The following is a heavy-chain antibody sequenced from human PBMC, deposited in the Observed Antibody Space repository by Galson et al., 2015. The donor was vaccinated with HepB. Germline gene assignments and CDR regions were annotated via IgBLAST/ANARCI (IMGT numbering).Heavy chain of an antibody. CDR2: IYHTGNT. CDR1: GQSITNSYY. V-gene: IGHV4-38-2*02. Sequence: LSLTCDVSGQSITNSYYWGWVRQPPGRWPEWIASIYHTGNTYYNPSFRRRATLSADSSKNQFSLKLSFVTAADTAKYYCVRDVYCGGDCYYTDSWGQGTLVTVSS. CDR3: VRDVYCGGDCYYTDS. J-gene: IGHJ4*02. D-gene: IGHD2-21*02.